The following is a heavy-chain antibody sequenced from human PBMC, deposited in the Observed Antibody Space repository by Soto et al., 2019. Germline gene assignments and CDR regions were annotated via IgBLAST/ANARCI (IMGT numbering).Heavy chain of an antibody. CDR1: GFSVSSNY. V-gene: IGHV3-53*01. Sequence: PGGSLRLSCAASGFSVSSNYMTWVRQAPGKGLEWVSIIYSDGRTNYADSVKGRFTISRDNSKNTVYLQMNSLRAEDTAVYYCARDLLVTPMPYFYYGMDVWGQGTTVTVSS. D-gene: IGHD2-2*01. CDR2: IYSDGRT. CDR3: ARDLLVTPMPYFYYGMDV. J-gene: IGHJ6*02.